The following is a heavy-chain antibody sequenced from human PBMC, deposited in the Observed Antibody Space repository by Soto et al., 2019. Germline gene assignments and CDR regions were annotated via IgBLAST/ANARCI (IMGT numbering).Heavy chain of an antibody. D-gene: IGHD4-17*01. J-gene: IGHJ4*01. Sequence: RHAPGKGLEYVSAISSNGGSTYYADSVKGRFTISRDNSKNTLYLQMSSLRAEDTAVFYCVKETTVYCDRWRYYFVY. V-gene: IGHV3-64D*08. CDR2: ISSNGGST. CDR3: VKETTVYCDRWRYYFVY.